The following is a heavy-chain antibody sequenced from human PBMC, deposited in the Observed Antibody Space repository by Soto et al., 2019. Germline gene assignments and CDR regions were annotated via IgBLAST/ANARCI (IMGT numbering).Heavy chain of an antibody. V-gene: IGHV3-30-3*01. Sequence: QVQLVESGGGVVQPGRSLRLSCAASGFTFSSYAMHWVRQAPGKGLEWVAVISYDGSNKYYADSVKGRFTISIDNSKNTLYLQMNGRRAEATALYYCARDSRFGESPNGMDVWGQGTTVTVSS. CDR3: ARDSRFGESPNGMDV. CDR1: GFTFSSYA. CDR2: ISYDGSNK. D-gene: IGHD3-10*01. J-gene: IGHJ6*02.